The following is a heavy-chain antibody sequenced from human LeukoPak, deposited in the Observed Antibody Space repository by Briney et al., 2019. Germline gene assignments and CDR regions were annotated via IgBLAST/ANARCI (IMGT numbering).Heavy chain of an antibody. CDR2: ISYDGSNK. V-gene: IGHV3-30-3*01. J-gene: IGHJ4*02. CDR1: GFTFSSYA. Sequence: GGSLRLSCAASGFTFSSYAMHWVRQAPGKGLEWVAVISYDGSNKYYADSVKGRFTISRDNSKNTLYLQTNSLRVEDTAVYYCARVAPLGYYFDYWGQGTLVTVSS. CDR3: ARVAPLGYYFDY.